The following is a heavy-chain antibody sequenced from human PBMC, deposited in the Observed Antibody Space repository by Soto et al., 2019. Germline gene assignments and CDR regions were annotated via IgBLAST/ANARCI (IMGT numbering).Heavy chain of an antibody. CDR3: ASGIAAAEPYYYYYGMDV. Sequence: PSETLSLTCTVSGGSISSYYWSWIRQPPGKGLEWIGYIYYSGSTNYNPSLKSRVTISVNTSKNQFSLKLTSVTAADTAVYYCASGIAAAEPYYYYYGMDVWGQGTTVTVSS. CDR1: GGSISSYY. J-gene: IGHJ6*02. CDR2: IYYSGST. D-gene: IGHD6-13*01. V-gene: IGHV4-59*01.